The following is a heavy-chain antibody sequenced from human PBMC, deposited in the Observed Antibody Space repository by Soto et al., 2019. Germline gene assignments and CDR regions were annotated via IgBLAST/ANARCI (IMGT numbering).Heavy chain of an antibody. CDR2: ISGSGGST. CDR1: GFTFSSYA. J-gene: IGHJ4*02. V-gene: IGHV3-23*01. CDR3: AKEPSTPLWFGELLYQTDY. Sequence: PGGSLRLSCAASGFTFSSYAMSWVRQAPGKGLEWVSAISGSGGSTYYADSVKGRFTISRDNSKNTLYLQMNSLRAEDTAVYYCAKEPSTPLWFGELLYQTDYWGQGTLVTVSS. D-gene: IGHD3-10*01.